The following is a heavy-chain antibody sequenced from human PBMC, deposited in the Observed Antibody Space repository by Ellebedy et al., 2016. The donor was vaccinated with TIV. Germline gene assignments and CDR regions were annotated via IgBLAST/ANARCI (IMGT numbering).Heavy chain of an antibody. CDR2: INQHGSEK. Sequence: GESLKISCAASGFTFSHYWMSWVRQAPGKGPEWVANINQHGSEKYYVVSVKGRFTVARDNAKNSLYLQMNSLRAEDTAVYYCARDAPVLRYFDWQIKDDYWGQGTLVTVSS. D-gene: IGHD3-9*01. CDR3: ARDAPVLRYFDWQIKDDY. J-gene: IGHJ4*02. CDR1: GFTFSHYW. V-gene: IGHV3-7*01.